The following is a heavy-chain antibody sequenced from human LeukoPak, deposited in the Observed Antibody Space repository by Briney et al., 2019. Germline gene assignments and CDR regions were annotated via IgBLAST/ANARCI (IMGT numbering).Heavy chain of an antibody. CDR2: IRRDATNQ. J-gene: IGHJ4*02. Sequence: GRSLRLSCEASGFTFSHYGMHWVRQAPGKGLEWVAVIRRDATNQYYADSVKGRFTISRDNFKNTVSLQMNSLRAEDTAVYYCEKDAQRGFDYSNSLEHWGQGSLVTVSS. CDR3: EKDAQRGFDYSNSLEH. CDR1: GFTFSHYG. D-gene: IGHD4-11*01. V-gene: IGHV3-33*06.